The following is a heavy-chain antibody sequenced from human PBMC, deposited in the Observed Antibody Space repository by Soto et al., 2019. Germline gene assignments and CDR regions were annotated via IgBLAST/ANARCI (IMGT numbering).Heavy chain of an antibody. J-gene: IGHJ4*02. Sequence: QVKLVQSGAEVKKPGASVKVSCKASGYTFTSYDINWVRQATGQGLEWMGWMNPNSGNTGYAQKFQGRVTMTRNTSISTAYMELSSLRSEDTAVYYCARFLYPVLEWDYWGQGTLVTVSS. D-gene: IGHD2-2*02. CDR2: MNPNSGNT. CDR3: ARFLYPVLEWDY. CDR1: GYTFTSYD. V-gene: IGHV1-8*01.